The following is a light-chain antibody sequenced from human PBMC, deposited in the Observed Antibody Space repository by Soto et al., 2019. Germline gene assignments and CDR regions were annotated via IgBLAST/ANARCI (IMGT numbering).Light chain of an antibody. V-gene: IGKV3-20*01. CDR3: QHYGGSPGYT. Sequence: EIVLTQSPGTLSLSPGERATLSCRASQSVISSYLAWYQHKPGQAPRLLIFGASNRATGIPDRFSGSGSGTDFTLTISRLEPEDFAVYYCQHYGGSPGYTFCQGTKLQIK. CDR2: GAS. CDR1: QSVISSY. J-gene: IGKJ2*01.